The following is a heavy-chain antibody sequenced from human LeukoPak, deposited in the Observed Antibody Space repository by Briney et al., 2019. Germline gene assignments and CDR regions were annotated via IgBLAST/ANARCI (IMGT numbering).Heavy chain of an antibody. CDR2: TYYRSKWYN. CDR3: ARDLRRYYDFWSGYPHDAFDI. CDR1: GDILSSNSAA. J-gene: IGHJ3*02. D-gene: IGHD3-3*01. V-gene: IGHV6-1*01. Sequence: SQTLSLTCAISGDILSSNSAAWNWIRQSPSRGLEWLGRTYYRSKWYNDYAVSVKSRITINPDTSKNQFSLQLNSVTPEDTAVYYCARDLRRYYDFWSGYPHDAFDIWGQGTMVTVSS.